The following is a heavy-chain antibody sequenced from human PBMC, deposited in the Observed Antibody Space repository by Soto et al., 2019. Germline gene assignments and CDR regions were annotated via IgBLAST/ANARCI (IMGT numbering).Heavy chain of an antibody. CDR3: ARIDSWGVISDHDAFDI. CDR2: IYSGGST. D-gene: IGHD3-10*01. J-gene: IGHJ3*02. CDR1: GFTVSSNY. Sequence: GGSLRLSCAASGFTVSSNYMSWIRQAPGKGLEWVSVIYSGGSTYYADSVKGRFTISRDNSKNTLYLQMNSLRAEDTAVYYCARIDSWGVISDHDAFDIWGQGTMVTVS. V-gene: IGHV3-66*01.